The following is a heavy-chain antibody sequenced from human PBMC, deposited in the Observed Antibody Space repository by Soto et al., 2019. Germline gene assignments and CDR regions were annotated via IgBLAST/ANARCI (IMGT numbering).Heavy chain of an antibody. Sequence: NPSETLSLTCTVSGGSISSGDYYWSWIRQPPGKGLEWIGYIYYSGSTYYNPSLKSRVTISVDTSKNQFSLKLSSVTAADTAVYYCARDGSGTPPLNTAFDIWGQGTMVTVSS. CDR3: ARDGSGTPPLNTAFDI. CDR2: IYYSGST. J-gene: IGHJ3*02. V-gene: IGHV4-30-4*01. D-gene: IGHD3-10*01. CDR1: GGSISSGDYY.